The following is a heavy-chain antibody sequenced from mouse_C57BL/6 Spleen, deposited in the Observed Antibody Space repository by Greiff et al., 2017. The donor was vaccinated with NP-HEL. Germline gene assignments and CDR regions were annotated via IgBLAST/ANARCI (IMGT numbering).Heavy chain of an antibody. V-gene: IGHV1-52*01. J-gene: IGHJ4*01. CDR2: IDPSDSET. CDR3: ARGYYGYDGYAMDY. D-gene: IGHD2-2*01. CDR1: GYTFTSYW. Sequence: QVQLQQSGAELVRPGSSVKLSCKASGYTFTSYWMHWVKQRPIQGLEWIGNIDPSDSETHYNQKFKDKATLTVDKSSSTAYMQLSSLTSEDSAVYYCARGYYGYDGYAMDYWGQGTSVTVSS.